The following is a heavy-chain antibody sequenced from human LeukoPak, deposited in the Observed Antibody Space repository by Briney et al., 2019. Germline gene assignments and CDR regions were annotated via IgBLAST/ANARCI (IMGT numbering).Heavy chain of an antibody. D-gene: IGHD6-19*01. CDR1: GYTFTSYA. CDR3: ARDSSGWPPRQFQH. Sequence: ASVKVSCKASGYTFTSYAMHWVRQAPGQRLEWMGWINAGNGNTKYPQKFQGRVTITRDTSASTAYMGLSSLRSEDTAVYYCARDSSGWPPRQFQHWGQGTLVTVSS. J-gene: IGHJ1*01. V-gene: IGHV1-3*01. CDR2: INAGNGNT.